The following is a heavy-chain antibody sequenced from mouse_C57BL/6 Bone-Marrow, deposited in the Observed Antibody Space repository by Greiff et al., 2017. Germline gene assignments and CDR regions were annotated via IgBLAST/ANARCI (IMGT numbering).Heavy chain of an antibody. CDR1: GFTFTSYA. Sequence: EVQVLESGGGLVKPGGSLKLSCAASGFTFTSYAMSWVRQTPEKSLEWVATISAGGSYTYYPDNVKGRFTISRDNANNNLYLQMSHLKSEDTAMYYCARDWMYDYEEAMDYWGQGTSVTVSA. V-gene: IGHV5-4*01. CDR3: ARDWMYDYEEAMDY. CDR2: ISAGGSYT. D-gene: IGHD2-4*01. J-gene: IGHJ4*01.